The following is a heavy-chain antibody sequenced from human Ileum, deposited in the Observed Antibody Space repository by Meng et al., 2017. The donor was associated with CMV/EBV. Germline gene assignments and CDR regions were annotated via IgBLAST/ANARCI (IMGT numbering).Heavy chain of an antibody. CDR3: ARLNYYDSREFDY. J-gene: IGHJ4*02. Sequence: QLPVQAPGPGLVKPSATLSPTCTVSGGSNRNYYWSLIRQPAGKGLEWIGRIYTGGSPNYNPSLYSRVTMSLDTSKDQFSLKLNSVTAADTAVYYCARLNYYDSREFDYWGQGTLVTVSS. CDR1: GGSNRNYY. D-gene: IGHD3-22*01. V-gene: IGHV4-4*07. CDR2: IYTGGSP.